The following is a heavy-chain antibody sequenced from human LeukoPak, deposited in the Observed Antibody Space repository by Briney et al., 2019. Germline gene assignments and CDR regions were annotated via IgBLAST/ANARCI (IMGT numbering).Heavy chain of an antibody. CDR1: GFTFSSYG. CDR3: ATPRGYYGSGSISFDY. J-gene: IGHJ4*02. Sequence: PGRSLRLSCAASGFTFSSYGMHWVRQAPGKGLEWVAVISYDGSNKYYADSVKGRFTISRDNSKNTLYLQMNSLRAEDTAVYYCATPRGYYGSGSISFDYWGQGTLVTVSS. D-gene: IGHD3-10*01. V-gene: IGHV3-30*03. CDR2: ISYDGSNK.